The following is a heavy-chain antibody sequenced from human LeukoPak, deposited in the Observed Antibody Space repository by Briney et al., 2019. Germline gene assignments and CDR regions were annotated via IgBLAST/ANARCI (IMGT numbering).Heavy chain of an antibody. V-gene: IGHV3-23*01. CDR3: AKDRDSSGRYDAFDF. CDR1: GFTFSSYW. J-gene: IGHJ3*01. Sequence: GGSLRLSCAASGFTFSSYWMTWVRQAPGKGLEWVSTFSGNGGSTYSADSVKGRFTISRDNSKNTLYLQMNSLRAEDTAVYYCAKDRDSSGRYDAFDFWGQGTMVTVSS. D-gene: IGHD6-19*01. CDR2: FSGNGGST.